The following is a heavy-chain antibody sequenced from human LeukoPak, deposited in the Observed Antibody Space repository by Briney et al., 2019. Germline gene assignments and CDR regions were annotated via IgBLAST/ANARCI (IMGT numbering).Heavy chain of an antibody. Sequence: SETLSLTCTVSGYSISSGYYWGWIRQPPGKGLEWIGSIYHSGSTYYNPSLKSRVTISVDTSKNQFSLKLSSVTAADTAVYYCARWELLARPYFDYWGQGTLVTVSS. J-gene: IGHJ4*02. CDR3: ARWELLARPYFDY. D-gene: IGHD1-26*01. V-gene: IGHV4-38-2*02. CDR2: IYHSGST. CDR1: GYSISSGYY.